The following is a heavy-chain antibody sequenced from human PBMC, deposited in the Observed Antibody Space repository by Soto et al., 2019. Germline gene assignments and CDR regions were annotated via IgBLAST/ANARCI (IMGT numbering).Heavy chain of an antibody. CDR1: GFTFSSYG. Sequence: QVQLVESGGGVVQPGRSLRLSCAASGFTFSSYGMHWVRQAPGKGLEWVAVISYDGSNKYYADPVKGRFTISRDNSKNTLYLQMNSLRAEDTAVYYCAKGPHYYDSSGYLSGIDYWGQGTLVTVSS. CDR2: ISYDGSNK. D-gene: IGHD3-22*01. J-gene: IGHJ4*02. V-gene: IGHV3-30*18. CDR3: AKGPHYYDSSGYLSGIDY.